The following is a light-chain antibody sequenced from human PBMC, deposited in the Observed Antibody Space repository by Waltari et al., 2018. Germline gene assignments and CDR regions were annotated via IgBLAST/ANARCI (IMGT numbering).Light chain of an antibody. CDR3: CSSGGIYV. Sequence: QSALTQPRSVSGSPGQSVTISCTGPTDAYVCWYQHTPGKAPKLIIYDVIKRPSGVPDRFSASKSGNTASLTISGLQDDDEADYYCCSSGGIYVFGTGTKVTVL. J-gene: IGLJ1*01. V-gene: IGLV2-11*01. CDR1: TDAY. CDR2: DVI.